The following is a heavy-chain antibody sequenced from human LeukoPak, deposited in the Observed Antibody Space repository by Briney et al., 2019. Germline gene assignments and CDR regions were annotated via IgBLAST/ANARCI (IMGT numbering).Heavy chain of an antibody. Sequence: GGSLRLYCAASRFTFSSYAMSWVRQAPGKGLEWVSAISGSGGSTYYADSVKGRFTISRDNSKNTLYLQMNSLRAEDTAVYYCAEDLAPYYDSSGYPSYWGQGTLVTVSS. D-gene: IGHD3-22*01. J-gene: IGHJ4*02. V-gene: IGHV3-23*01. CDR2: ISGSGGST. CDR1: RFTFSSYA. CDR3: AEDLAPYYDSSGYPSY.